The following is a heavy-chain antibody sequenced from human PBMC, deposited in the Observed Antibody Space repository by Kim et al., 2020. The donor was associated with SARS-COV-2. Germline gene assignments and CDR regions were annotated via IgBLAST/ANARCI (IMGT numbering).Heavy chain of an antibody. V-gene: IGHV1-2*02. CDR3: ARSAHFWSGHYLDL. D-gene: IGHD3-3*01. CDR2: INPYSGDT. CDR1: GYTFTDYY. J-gene: IGHJ5*02. Sequence: VSVKVSCKASGYTFTDYYIHWVRQAPGQGLEWMGWINPYSGDTNYAQKFQGRVTMTRDTSISTPYVELSSLRSDDTAVYYCARSAHFWSGHYLDLWGQGTLITVSP.